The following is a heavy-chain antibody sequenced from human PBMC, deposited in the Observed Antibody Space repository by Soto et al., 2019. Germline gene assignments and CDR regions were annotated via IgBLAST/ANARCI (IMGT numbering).Heavy chain of an antibody. D-gene: IGHD4-17*01. Sequence: GSLRLSCAASGFTFSSYAMSWVRQAPGKGLEWVSAISGSGGSTYYADSVKGRFTIPRDNSKNTLYLQMNSLRAEDTAVYYCAKDKRLRNWFDPWGQGTLVTVSS. CDR1: GFTFSSYA. CDR3: AKDKRLRNWFDP. V-gene: IGHV3-23*01. J-gene: IGHJ5*02. CDR2: ISGSGGST.